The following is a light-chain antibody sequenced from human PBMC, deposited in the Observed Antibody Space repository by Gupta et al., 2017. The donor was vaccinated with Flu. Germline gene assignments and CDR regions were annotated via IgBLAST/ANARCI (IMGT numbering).Light chain of an antibody. CDR3: SSYAGSNTYV. CDR2: EGS. Sequence: QSALTQPASVSGSPGQSITISCTGTSSDVGSYNLVSWYQQHPGKAPNLMIYEGSKRPSGVSNRFSGSKSGNTASLTISGLQAEDEADYYCSSYAGSNTYVCGTGTKV. CDR1: SSDVGSYNL. V-gene: IGLV2-23*01. J-gene: IGLJ1*01.